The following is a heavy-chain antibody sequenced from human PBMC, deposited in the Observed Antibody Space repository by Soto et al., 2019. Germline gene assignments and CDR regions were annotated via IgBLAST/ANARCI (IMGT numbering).Heavy chain of an antibody. V-gene: IGHV1-69*13. D-gene: IGHD5-12*01. CDR2: IIPIFGTA. CDR3: ARVVARINFGLFDY. J-gene: IGHJ4*02. CDR1: GGTFSSYA. Sequence: SVKVSCKASGGTFSSYAISWVRQAPGQGLEWMGGIIPIFGTANYAQKFQGRVTITADESTSTAYMELSSLRSEDTAVYYCARVVARINFGLFDYWGQGTLVTVSS.